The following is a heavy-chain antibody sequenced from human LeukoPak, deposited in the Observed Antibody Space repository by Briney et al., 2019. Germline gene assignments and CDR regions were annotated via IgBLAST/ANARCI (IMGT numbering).Heavy chain of an antibody. CDR2: FYYTGST. CDR3: ARQHLSLIAFDY. Sequence: PSETLSLTCTVSGASISTGGYYWSWIRQVPWKGLEWIAYFYYTGSTYYNPSLKSRVTISVDTSKNQFSLKLSSVTAADTAVYYCARQHLSLIAFDYWGQGTLVTVSS. J-gene: IGHJ4*02. D-gene: IGHD2/OR15-2a*01. CDR1: GASISTGGYY. V-gene: IGHV4-31*03.